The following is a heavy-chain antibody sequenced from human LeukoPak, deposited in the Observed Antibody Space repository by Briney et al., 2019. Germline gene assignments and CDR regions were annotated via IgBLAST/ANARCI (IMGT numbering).Heavy chain of an antibody. D-gene: IGHD3-10*01. CDR1: GYTFTSYG. CDR2: ISAYNGNT. V-gene: IGHV1-18*01. CDR3: ARGRGLLWFGELLSPSGY. J-gene: IGHJ4*02. Sequence: GASVKVSCKASGYTFTSYGISWVRQAPGQGLEWMGWISAYNGNTNYAQKLQGRVTMTRNTSISTAYMELSSLRSEDTAVYYCARGRGLLWFGELLSPSGYWGQGTLVTVSS.